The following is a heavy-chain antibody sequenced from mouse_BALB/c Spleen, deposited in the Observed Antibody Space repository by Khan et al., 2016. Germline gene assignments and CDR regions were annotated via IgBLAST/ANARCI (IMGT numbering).Heavy chain of an antibody. CDR2: INTHSGVP. CDR3: AGTVGSYGYFGY. V-gene: IGHV9-4*02. D-gene: IGHD1-1*02. Sequence: QIQLVQSGPELKKPGETVRISCKASGYTFTTAGMQWVQKMPGKGLKWIGWINTHSGVPKYAEDFKGRFAFSLETSASTAYLQIRNLKHEDTATYFCAGTVGSYGYFGYWDQGTTLTVSS. CDR1: GYTFTTAG. J-gene: IGHJ2*01.